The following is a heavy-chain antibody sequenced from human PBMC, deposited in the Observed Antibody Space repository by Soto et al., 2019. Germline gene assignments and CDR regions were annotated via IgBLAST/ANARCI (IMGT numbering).Heavy chain of an antibody. J-gene: IGHJ2*01. CDR1: GYTFKDYD. CDR3: ARRMTWSLWCFDL. V-gene: IGHV1-8*01. CDR2: MNPNSGNT. Sequence: DSVKVSFKASGYTFKDYDINWVRRAPGQGLEWMGWMNPNSGNTAYARKFHDRITMTRSVSARTAFMELSSLTPEDTAVYYCARRMTWSLWCFDLWGSGTQVTVSS. D-gene: IGHD3-3*01.